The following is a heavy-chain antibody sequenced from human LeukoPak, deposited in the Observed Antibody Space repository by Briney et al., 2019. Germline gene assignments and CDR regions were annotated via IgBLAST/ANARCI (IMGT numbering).Heavy chain of an antibody. CDR2: INSDGSST. Sequence: PGGPLRLSCAASGFTFSIYWMHWVRQIPGKGLVWVSRINSDGSSTKYADSVKGRFTISRDNAKNTLYLKMSSLRAEDTAVYYCTRQGRYCSGGSCYYYYFGLDVWGQGTTVTVSS. V-gene: IGHV3-74*03. J-gene: IGHJ6*02. CDR1: GFTFSIYW. D-gene: IGHD2-15*01. CDR3: TRQGRYCSGGSCYYYYFGLDV.